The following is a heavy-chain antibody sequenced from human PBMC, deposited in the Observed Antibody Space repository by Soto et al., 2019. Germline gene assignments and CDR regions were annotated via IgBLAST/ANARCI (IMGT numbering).Heavy chain of an antibody. D-gene: IGHD3-9*01. CDR1: GFTFSSYS. CDR2: ISSSSSTI. CDR3: ATGRRAYYDIVTAPGGYYYYMDV. Sequence: GGSLRLSCAASGFTFSSYSMNWVRQAPGKGLEWVSYISSSSSTIYYADSGKGRFTISRGNAKNSLYLQMNSLRAEDTAVYYCATGRRAYYDIVTAPGGYYYYMDVWGKGTTVTVSS. V-gene: IGHV3-48*01. J-gene: IGHJ6*03.